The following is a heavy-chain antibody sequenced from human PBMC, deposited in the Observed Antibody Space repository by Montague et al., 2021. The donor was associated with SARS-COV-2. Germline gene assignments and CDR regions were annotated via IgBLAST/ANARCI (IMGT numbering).Heavy chain of an antibody. CDR3: ARLGDGVVPSPILGVGPYYSYYYMDD. CDR2: IHHGGST. CDR1: GGSFSTYS. J-gene: IGHJ6*03. V-gene: IGHV4-34*01. Sequence: SETLSLTCAVHGGSFSTYSWNWIRQPPGKGLEWIGEIHHGGSTNYSPSLKSRVTISADTSKNQFSLKLTSVAAADTAVYYCARLGDGVVPSPILGVGPYYSYYYMDDWGKGTTVTVSS. D-gene: IGHD2-2*02.